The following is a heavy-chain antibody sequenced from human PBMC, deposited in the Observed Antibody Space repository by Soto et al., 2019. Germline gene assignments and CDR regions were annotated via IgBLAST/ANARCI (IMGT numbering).Heavy chain of an antibody. D-gene: IGHD2-8*02. CDR2: IYYSGST. CDR3: ARLYGYSFDY. CDR1: GGSISSYY. V-gene: IGHV4-59*08. J-gene: IGHJ4*02. Sequence: QVQLQESGPGRVKPSETLSLTCTVSGGSISSYYWSWIRQPPGKGLEWIGYIYYSGSTNYNPSLKSRVAISVDTSKNQFSLKLSSVTAADTAVYYCARLYGYSFDYWGQGTLVTVSS.